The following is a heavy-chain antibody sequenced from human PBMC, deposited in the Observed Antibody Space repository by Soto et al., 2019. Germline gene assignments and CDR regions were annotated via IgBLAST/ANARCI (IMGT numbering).Heavy chain of an antibody. Sequence: GSLRLSCAASGFTFSSYGMHWVRQAPGKGLEWVAVIWYDGSNKYYADSVKGRFTISRDNSKNTLYLQMNSLRAEDTAVYYCARVTIFWEDDAFDIWGQGTMVNVSS. D-gene: IGHD3-9*01. V-gene: IGHV3-33*01. CDR3: ARVTIFWEDDAFDI. CDR1: GFTFSSYG. J-gene: IGHJ3*02. CDR2: IWYDGSNK.